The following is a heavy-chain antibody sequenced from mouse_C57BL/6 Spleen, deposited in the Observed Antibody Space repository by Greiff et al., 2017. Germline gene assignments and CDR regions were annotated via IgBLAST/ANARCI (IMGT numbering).Heavy chain of an antibody. CDR3: ARRTYGNYGDYAMDY. J-gene: IGHJ4*01. CDR1: GFTFSDYY. V-gene: IGHV5-12*01. Sequence: EVKLVESGGGLVQPGGSLKLSCAASGFTFSDYYMYWVRQTPEKRLEWVAYISNGGGSTYYPDTVKGRFTISRDNAKNTLYLQMSRLKSEDTAMYYCARRTYGNYGDYAMDYWGQGTSVTVSS. D-gene: IGHD2-1*01. CDR2: ISNGGGST.